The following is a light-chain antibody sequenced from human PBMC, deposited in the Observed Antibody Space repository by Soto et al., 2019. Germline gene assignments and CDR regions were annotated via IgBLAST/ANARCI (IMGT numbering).Light chain of an antibody. Sequence: MMMTQSPATLSVSPGERFTLSCRTSHSVNSHVAWYQQKPGQAPRLLLYGASTRATGIPVRLSGSGFGTEFTLTISSLQSEDFAVYYCQQYKNWPLFGQGTRLEIK. CDR2: GAS. CDR3: QQYKNWPL. J-gene: IGKJ5*01. CDR1: HSVNSH. V-gene: IGKV3-15*01.